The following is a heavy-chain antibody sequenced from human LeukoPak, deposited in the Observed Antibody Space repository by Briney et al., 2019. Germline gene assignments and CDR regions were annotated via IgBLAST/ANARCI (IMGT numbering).Heavy chain of an antibody. CDR2: INPNSGGT. D-gene: IGHD3-16*02. Sequence: ASVKVSCKASGYTFTGYYMHWVRQAPGQGLEWMGWINPNSGGTNYAQKFQGRVTMTRDTSISTAYMELIRLRSDDTAVVYCARAMGTFSKAGYTTRFDYWGQGTLVTVSS. CDR1: GYTFTGYY. V-gene: IGHV1-2*02. CDR3: ARAMGTFSKAGYTTRFDY. J-gene: IGHJ4*02.